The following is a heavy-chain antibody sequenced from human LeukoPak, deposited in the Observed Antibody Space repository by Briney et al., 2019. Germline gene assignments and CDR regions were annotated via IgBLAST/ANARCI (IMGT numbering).Heavy chain of an antibody. D-gene: IGHD3-22*01. J-gene: IGHJ4*02. CDR3: ARVAMIVVVMDAADY. CDR1: GYTFTSYG. V-gene: IGHV1-18*01. CDR2: ISAYNGNT. Sequence: ASVKVSCXASGYTFTSYGISWVRQAPGQGLEWMGWISAYNGNTNYAQKLQGRVTMTTDTSTSTAYMELRSLRSDDTAVYYCARVAMIVVVMDAADYWGQGTLVTVSS.